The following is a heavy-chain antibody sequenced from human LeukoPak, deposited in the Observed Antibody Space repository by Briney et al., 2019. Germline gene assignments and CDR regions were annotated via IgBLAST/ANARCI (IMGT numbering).Heavy chain of an antibody. CDR3: AKDLGSGRRVEY. CDR1: GFTFSSYA. Sequence: PGGSLRLSCAASGFTFSSYAMSWVRQAPGKGLEWVSAISGSGGSTYYADSMKGRFTISRDNSKNTLYLQMNSLRAEDTAVYYCAKDLGSGRRVEYWGQGTLVTVSS. V-gene: IGHV3-23*01. D-gene: IGHD3-10*01. J-gene: IGHJ4*02. CDR2: ISGSGGST.